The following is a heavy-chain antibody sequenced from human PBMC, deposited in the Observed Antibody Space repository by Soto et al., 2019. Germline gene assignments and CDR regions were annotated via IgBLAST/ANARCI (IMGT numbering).Heavy chain of an antibody. V-gene: IGHV1-18*01. Sequence: ASVKVSCKASGYTFYSHSISWVRQAPGQGLEWMGRISADNGNTKYAQKFRGRVTMTTDTSTSTVYMELRNLRPDDTAVYYCAWCIQQDYYYGMDGWGQGTTVTVSS. CDR2: ISADNGNT. J-gene: IGHJ6*02. CDR3: AWCIQQDYYYGMDG. D-gene: IGHD5-18*01. CDR1: GYTFYSHS.